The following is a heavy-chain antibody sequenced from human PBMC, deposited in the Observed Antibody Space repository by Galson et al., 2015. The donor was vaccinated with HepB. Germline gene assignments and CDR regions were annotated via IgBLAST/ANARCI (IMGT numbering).Heavy chain of an antibody. V-gene: IGHV3-30*18. D-gene: IGHD6-6*01. J-gene: IGHJ6*02. CDR2: ISYDGSNK. CDR1: GFTFSSYG. Sequence: SLRLSCAASGFTFSSYGMHWVRQAPGKGLEWVAVISYDGSNKYYADSVKGRFTISRDNSKNTLYLQMNSLRAEDTAVYYCAKARYSSSSYAYYYGMDVWGQGTTVTVSS. CDR3: AKARYSSSSYAYYYGMDV.